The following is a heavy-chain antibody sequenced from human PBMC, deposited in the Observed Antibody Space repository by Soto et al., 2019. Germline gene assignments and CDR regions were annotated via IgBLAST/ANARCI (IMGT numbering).Heavy chain of an antibody. CDR1: GYTFTTYG. CDR3: ARTDKGDYVPPLDN. J-gene: IGHJ4*02. D-gene: IGHD4-17*01. CDR2: ITPFNDNT. Sequence: QIHLVQSGGEVKKPGASVKVSCKTSGYTFTTYGISWVRQAPGQGLEWMGWITPFNDNTNYAQNLQCRVTMTTDTSTNTAYLELRRLTSDDTAVYYCARTDKGDYVPPLDNWGQGTLVTVSS. V-gene: IGHV1-18*01.